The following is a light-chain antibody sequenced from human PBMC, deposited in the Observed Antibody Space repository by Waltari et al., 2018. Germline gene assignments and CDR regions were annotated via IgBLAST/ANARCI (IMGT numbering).Light chain of an antibody. Sequence: SYELTQPPSVSVSPGQIASITCSGDKLGDTYVCWYQQKPGHSPEVVIYQDSLRPSWIPERFSGANSGNTATLTISGTQPVDDADYYCQAWDSGVVFGGGTKLTVL. CDR2: QDS. V-gene: IGLV3-1*01. CDR1: KLGDTY. CDR3: QAWDSGVV. J-gene: IGLJ2*01.